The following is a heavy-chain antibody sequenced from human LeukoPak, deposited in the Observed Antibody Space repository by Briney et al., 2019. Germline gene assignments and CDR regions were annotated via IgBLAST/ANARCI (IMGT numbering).Heavy chain of an antibody. CDR1: GFTFSKYT. CDR2: IYGGTTTTT. D-gene: IGHD5-12*01. CDR3: AKGDSGYDPKSSDY. J-gene: IGHJ4*02. V-gene: IGHV3-23*01. Sequence: GGSLRLSCVASGFTFSKYTMSWVRQAPGKGLEWVSGIYGGTTTTTFYADSVRGRFIISRDNSKNTLYLQMNSLRAEDTAVYYCAKGDSGYDPKSSDYWGQGTLVTVSS.